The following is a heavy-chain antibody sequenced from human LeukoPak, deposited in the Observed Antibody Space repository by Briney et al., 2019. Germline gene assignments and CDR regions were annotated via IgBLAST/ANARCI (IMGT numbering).Heavy chain of an antibody. CDR1: GFTFSSYG. CDR2: ISYDGSNK. Sequence: GGSLRLSCAASGFTFSSYGMHWVRQAPGKGLEWVAVISYDGSNKYYADSVKGRFTISRDNSKNTLYLQMNSLRADDTAVYYCTKDSRLYYYGSGGLTHFDYWGQGTLVTVSS. CDR3: TKDSRLYYYGSGGLTHFDY. J-gene: IGHJ4*02. V-gene: IGHV3-30*18. D-gene: IGHD3-10*01.